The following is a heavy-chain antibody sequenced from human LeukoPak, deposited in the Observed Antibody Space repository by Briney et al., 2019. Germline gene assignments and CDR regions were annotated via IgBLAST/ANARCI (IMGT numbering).Heavy chain of an antibody. CDR2: ISYDGSNK. CDR1: GFTFTSYA. V-gene: IGHV3-30-3*01. Sequence: GRSQRLSCAASGFTFTSYAVHWVRQAPGKGLEWVAVISYDGSNKYYADSVKGRFTISRDNSKNTLYLQMNSLRAEDTAVYYCARGSTGSGTYSTLDYWGQGTLVTVSS. D-gene: IGHD1-26*01. J-gene: IGHJ4*02. CDR3: ARGSTGSGTYSTLDY.